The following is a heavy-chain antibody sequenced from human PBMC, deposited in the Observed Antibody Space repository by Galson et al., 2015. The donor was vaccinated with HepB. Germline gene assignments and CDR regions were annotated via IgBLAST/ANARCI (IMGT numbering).Heavy chain of an antibody. CDR2: INEDGSTR. CDR3: AKDHGGPDDY. J-gene: IGHJ4*02. D-gene: IGHD5-24*01. V-gene: IGHV3-74*01. CDR1: GVTFSSYW. Sequence: SLRLSCAASGVTFSSYWMHWVRQAPGKGLVWVSRINEDGSTRTYADSVRGRFTISRDNAKNMVYLQMNSLRVEDTAVYYCAKDHGGPDDYWGPGTLVTGSS.